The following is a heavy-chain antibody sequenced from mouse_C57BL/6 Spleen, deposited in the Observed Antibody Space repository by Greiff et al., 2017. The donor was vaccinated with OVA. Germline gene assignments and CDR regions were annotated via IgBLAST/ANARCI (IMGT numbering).Heavy chain of an antibody. D-gene: IGHD2-1*01. Sequence: VQLQQSGPELVKPGASVKISCKASGYAFSSSWMNWVKQRPGKGLEWIGRIYPGDGDTNYNGKFKGKATLTADKSSSTAYMQLSSLTSEDSAVYFCAREEIYYGNYPHWYFDVWGTGTTVTVSS. CDR3: AREEIYYGNYPHWYFDV. CDR1: GYAFSSSW. CDR2: IYPGDGDT. V-gene: IGHV1-82*01. J-gene: IGHJ1*03.